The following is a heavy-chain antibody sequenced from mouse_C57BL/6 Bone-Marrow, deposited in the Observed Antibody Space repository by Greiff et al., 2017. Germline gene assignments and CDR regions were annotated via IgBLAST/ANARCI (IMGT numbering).Heavy chain of an antibody. J-gene: IGHJ1*03. Sequence: EVQRVESGGGLVQSGRSLRLSCATSGFTFSDFYMEWVRQAPGKGLEWIAASRNKANDYTTEYSASVKGRFIVSRDTSQSILYLQMNALRAEDTASYYCARDGRGGYFDVWGTGTTVTVSS. V-gene: IGHV7-1*01. CDR2: SRNKANDYTT. CDR3: ARDGRGGYFDV. CDR1: GFTFSDFY. D-gene: IGHD1-1*01.